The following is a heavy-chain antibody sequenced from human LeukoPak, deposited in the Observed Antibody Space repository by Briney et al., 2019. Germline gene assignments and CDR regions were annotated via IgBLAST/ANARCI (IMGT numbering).Heavy chain of an antibody. CDR3: ARDPQGIAAPTTNHNWFDP. Sequence: GGSLRLSCAASGFTFSSYSMTWVRQAPGKGLEWVSYISSSSSTIYYADSVKGRFTISRDNAKNSLYLQMNSLRAEDTAVYYCARDPQGIAAPTTNHNWFDPWGQGTLVTVSS. CDR1: GFTFSSYS. CDR2: ISSSSSTI. V-gene: IGHV3-48*01. J-gene: IGHJ5*02. D-gene: IGHD6-13*01.